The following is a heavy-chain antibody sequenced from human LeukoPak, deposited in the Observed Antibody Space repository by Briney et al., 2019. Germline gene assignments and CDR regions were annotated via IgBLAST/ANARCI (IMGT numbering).Heavy chain of an antibody. D-gene: IGHD6-19*01. CDR2: INSDGSST. J-gene: IGHJ4*02. V-gene: IGHV3-74*01. Sequence: GGSLRLSCAASGFTFSSYWMHWVRQAPGKGLVWVSRINSDGSSTSYADSVKGRFTTSRDNAKNTLYLQMNSPRAEDTAVYYCARDQVSSGWYGGGIDYWGQGTLVTVSS. CDR3: ARDQVSSGWYGGGIDY. CDR1: GFTFSSYW.